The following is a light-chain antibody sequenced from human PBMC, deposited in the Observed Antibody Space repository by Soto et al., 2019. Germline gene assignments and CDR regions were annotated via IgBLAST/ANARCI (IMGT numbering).Light chain of an antibody. Sequence: EIVLTQSPGTLSLSPGERATLSCRASQSVYSNYLAWYQQKPGQAPRLLISGASSRATGIPDRFIGSGSGTDFTLTITRLEPEDFAVDYCQHYGSSPPITFGQGTRLEIK. CDR3: QHYGSSPPIT. CDR1: QSVYSNY. CDR2: GAS. V-gene: IGKV3-20*01. J-gene: IGKJ5*01.